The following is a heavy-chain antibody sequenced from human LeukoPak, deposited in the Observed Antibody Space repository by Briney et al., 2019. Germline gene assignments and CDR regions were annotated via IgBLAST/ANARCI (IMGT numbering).Heavy chain of an antibody. V-gene: IGHV1-18*01. CDR2: VSAYNGNI. D-gene: IGHD2-21*01. Sequence: ASVKVSCKASGFAFTLYYTHWLRQAPGQGLEWMGLVSAYNGNINYAQGLQGRVSMTTDTSTTTAYLELRSLRSDDTAVYYCARGHTLMSLYFFDYWGQGTLVTVSS. CDR3: ARGHTLMSLYFFDY. CDR1: GFAFTLYY. J-gene: IGHJ4*02.